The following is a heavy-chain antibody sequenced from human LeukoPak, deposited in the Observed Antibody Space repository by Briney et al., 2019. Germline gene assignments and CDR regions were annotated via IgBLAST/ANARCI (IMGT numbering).Heavy chain of an antibody. Sequence: ASVKVSCKASGGTFSSYVINWVRQAPGQGLEWMGGIVPLFGTTNYAQKFQGRVTFSADESASPAYMEVSSLRSEDTAIYYCAREVRDFWSGPSHHYMDVWGKGTMVTVSS. CDR3: AREVRDFWSGPSHHYMDV. CDR1: GGTFSSYV. J-gene: IGHJ6*03. CDR2: IVPLFGTT. V-gene: IGHV1-69*01. D-gene: IGHD3-3*01.